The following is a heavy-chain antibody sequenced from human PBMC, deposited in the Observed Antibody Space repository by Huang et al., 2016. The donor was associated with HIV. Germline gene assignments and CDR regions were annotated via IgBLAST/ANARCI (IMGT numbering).Heavy chain of an antibody. J-gene: IGHJ4*02. V-gene: IGHV7-4-1*02. CDR1: GYALTNYG. D-gene: IGHD2-8*02. CDR3: ARYYCTGGNCYSDY. Sequence: QVQLVQSGSELKKPGASVKVSCKPSGYALTNYGLNWVRQAPGQGLEWMGWINTDSGNPMYAQGFTGRFVFSLDTPVSTAYLQIRSLKADDTAIYYCARYYCTGGNCYSDYWGQGTLVTVSS. CDR2: INTDSGNP.